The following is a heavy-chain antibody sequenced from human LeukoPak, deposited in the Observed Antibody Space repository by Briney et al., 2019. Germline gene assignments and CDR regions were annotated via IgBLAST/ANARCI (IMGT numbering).Heavy chain of an antibody. CDR2: MNPNSGNT. Sequence: ASVKVSCKASGYTFTSYDINWVQQATGQGLEWMGWMNPNSGNTGYAQKFQGRVTITRNTSISTAYMELSSLRSEDTAVYYCAIPLYHGSGSLDYWGQGTLVTVSS. D-gene: IGHD3-10*01. V-gene: IGHV1-8*03. CDR1: GYTFTSYD. J-gene: IGHJ4*02. CDR3: AIPLYHGSGSLDY.